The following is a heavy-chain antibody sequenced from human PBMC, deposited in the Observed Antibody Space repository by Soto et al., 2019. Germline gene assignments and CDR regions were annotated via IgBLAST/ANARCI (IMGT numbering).Heavy chain of an antibody. J-gene: IGHJ4*02. CDR3: AKDRVADIVVVVAAPGY. D-gene: IGHD2-15*01. V-gene: IGHV3-30*18. CDR1: GFTFSSYG. Sequence: GGPLRLSCAASGFTFSSYGMHWVRQAPGKGLEWVAVISYDGNDKYYADSVKGRFTISRDNSKNTMYLQMNSLRPEDTAVYYCAKDRVADIVVVVAAPGYWGQGTLVTVSS. CDR2: ISYDGNDK.